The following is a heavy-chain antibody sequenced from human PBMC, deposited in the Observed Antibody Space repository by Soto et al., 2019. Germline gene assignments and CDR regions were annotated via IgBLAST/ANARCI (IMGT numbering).Heavy chain of an antibody. Sequence: RXAVKVCCKAAGCSFTSYASSWGRQSPGQGLEWMGGIIPIFGTANYAQKFQGRVTITADESTSTAYMELSSLRSEDTAVYYCARGVSGGNHTDNWFDPWGQGTLVTVSS. CDR3: ARGVSGGNHTDNWFDP. CDR2: IIPIFGTA. J-gene: IGHJ5*02. D-gene: IGHD2-15*01. V-gene: IGHV1-69*01. CDR1: GCSFTSYA.